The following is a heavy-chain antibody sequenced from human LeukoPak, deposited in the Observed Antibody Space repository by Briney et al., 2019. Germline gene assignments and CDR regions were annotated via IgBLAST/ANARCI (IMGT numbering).Heavy chain of an antibody. CDR1: GFTFSSYA. J-gene: IGHJ4*02. V-gene: IGHV3-64D*06. CDR3: ARNRGWQQFDY. D-gene: IGHD6-13*01. Sequence: GGSLRLSCSASGFTFSSYAMHWVRQAPGKGLEYVSAISSNGGSTYYADSVKGRFTISRDNSKNTLYLQMSSLRAEDTAVYYCARNRGWQQFDYWGRGTLVTVSS. CDR2: ISSNGGST.